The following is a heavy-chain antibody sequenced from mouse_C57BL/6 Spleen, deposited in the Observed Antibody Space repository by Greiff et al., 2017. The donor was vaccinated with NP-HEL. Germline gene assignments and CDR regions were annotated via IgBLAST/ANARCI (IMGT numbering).Heavy chain of an antibody. V-gene: IGHV1-53*01. CDR3: AKGDYDGDYDYYAMDY. D-gene: IGHD2-3*01. J-gene: IGHJ4*01. CDR2: INPSNGGT. CDR1: GYTFTSYW. Sequence: QVQLQQPGTELVKPGASVKLSCKASGYTFTSYWMHWVKQRPGQGLEWIGNINPSNGGTNYNEKFKSKATLTVDKSSSTAYMQLSSLTSEDSAVYYCAKGDYDGDYDYYAMDYWGQGTSVTVSS.